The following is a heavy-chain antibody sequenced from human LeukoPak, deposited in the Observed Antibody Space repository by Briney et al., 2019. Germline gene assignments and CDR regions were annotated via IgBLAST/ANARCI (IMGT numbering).Heavy chain of an antibody. V-gene: IGHV4-59*10. D-gene: IGHD3-9*01. CDR3: ARDSLTIPSLYFDL. CDR2: IYTSGST. Sequence: PSETLSLTCAVYGGSFSGYYWSWIRQPPGKGLEWIGRIYTSGSTNYNPSLKSRVTMSVDTSKNQFSLKLSSVTAADTAVYYCARDSLTIPSLYFDLWGRGTLVTVSS. J-gene: IGHJ2*01. CDR1: GGSFSGYY.